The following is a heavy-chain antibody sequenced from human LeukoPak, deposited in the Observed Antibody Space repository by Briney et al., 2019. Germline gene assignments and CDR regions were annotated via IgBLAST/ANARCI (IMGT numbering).Heavy chain of an antibody. CDR3: ARDEMGHGGNSGYFDY. J-gene: IGHJ4*02. V-gene: IGHV1-18*01. Sequence: ASVKVSCKASGYTYTIYGISWVRQAPGQGLEWMGWISGYNGDAHYAPKFQGRVTLTTETSTSIAYMELRSLSSDDTAVYYCARDEMGHGGNSGYFDYWGQGTLVTVSS. D-gene: IGHD4-23*01. CDR1: GYTYTIYG. CDR2: ISGYNGDA.